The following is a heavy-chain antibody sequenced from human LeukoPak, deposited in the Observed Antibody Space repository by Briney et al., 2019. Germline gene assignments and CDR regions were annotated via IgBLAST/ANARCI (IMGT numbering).Heavy chain of an antibody. CDR1: GFTFSSYG. D-gene: IGHD4/OR15-4a*01. V-gene: IGHV3-23*01. J-gene: IGHJ4*02. CDR3: AKDTWSSYGGHFDY. CDR2: ISGSGGST. Sequence: GGSLRLSCAASGFTFSSYGMSWVRQAPGKGLEWVSAISGSGGSTYYADSVKGRFTISRDNSKNTLYLQMNSLRAEDTAVYYCAKDTWSSYGGHFDYWGQGTLVTVSS.